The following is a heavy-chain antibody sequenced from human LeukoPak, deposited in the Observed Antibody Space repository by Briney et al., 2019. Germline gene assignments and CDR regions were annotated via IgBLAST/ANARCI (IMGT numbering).Heavy chain of an antibody. J-gene: IGHJ4*02. CDR2: IYHRGSA. Sequence: SETLSLTCTVSGGSISSRSYYWTWIRQPPGKGLEWIGYIYHRGSANYNPSLKSRVTISVDTSKNQFSLTLSSVTAADAAVYYCARAGDYYVSGSYLGYWGQGTLVTVSS. D-gene: IGHD3-10*01. CDR1: GGSISSRSYY. V-gene: IGHV4-61*01. CDR3: ARAGDYYVSGSYLGY.